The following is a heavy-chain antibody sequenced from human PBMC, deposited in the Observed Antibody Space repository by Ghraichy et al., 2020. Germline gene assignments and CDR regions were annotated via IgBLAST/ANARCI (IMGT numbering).Heavy chain of an antibody. V-gene: IGHV3-74*01. D-gene: IGHD1-26*01. CDR2: INADGSRT. CDR1: GFNFIIYW. Sequence: GESLHISCAASGFNFIIYWMHWVRQAPGQGPVCVSRINADGSRTVYADSVKGRFTISRDNAENTVYLQMHSLRAEDTAVYYCATGLVVGANDYWGQGTLVTVSS. J-gene: IGHJ4*02. CDR3: ATGLVVGANDY.